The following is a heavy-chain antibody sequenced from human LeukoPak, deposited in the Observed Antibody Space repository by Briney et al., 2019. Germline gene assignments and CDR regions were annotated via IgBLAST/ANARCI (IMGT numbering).Heavy chain of an antibody. D-gene: IGHD3-22*01. J-gene: IGHJ2*01. CDR3: ARLNSFYYDIWGSGINWYLDL. Sequence: SETLSLTCTVSGGAISGYYWSWIRQPPGKALEWIGHIFSTGDTNYSPSFESRVIMSADTSKNQVALNLNSVNAADTAVYFCARLNSFYYDIWGSGINWYLDLWGRGTLVPVSS. CDR2: IFSTGDT. V-gene: IGHV4-4*07. CDR1: GGAISGYY.